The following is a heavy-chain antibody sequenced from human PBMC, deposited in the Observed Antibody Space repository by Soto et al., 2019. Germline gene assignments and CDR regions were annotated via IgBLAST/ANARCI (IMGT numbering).Heavy chain of an antibody. V-gene: IGHV3-66*01. Sequence: EVQLVESGGGLVQPGGSLRLSCAASGFTVSSNYMNWVRQAPGKGLEWVSVIYGGGSTYYADSVKGRFTISRENSKNTLYLQMNSLRAEDTAVYDCARDMQRWDRSILGMDVWGHVSTLTVSS. CDR3: ARDMQRWDRSILGMDV. CDR2: IYGGGST. CDR1: GFTVSSNY. J-gene: IGHJ6*02. D-gene: IGHD3-3*01.